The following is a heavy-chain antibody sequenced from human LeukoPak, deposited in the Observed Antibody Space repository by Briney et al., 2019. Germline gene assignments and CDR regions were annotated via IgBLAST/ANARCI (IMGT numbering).Heavy chain of an antibody. J-gene: IGHJ4*02. CDR2: IYYSGST. CDR3: ASLTSQYYYDSSGYYYIDY. D-gene: IGHD3-22*01. CDR1: GGSISSSSYY. Sequence: SQTLSLTCAVSGGSISSSSYYWGWIRQPPGKGLEWIGSIYYSGSTYYNPSLKSRVTISVDTSKNQFSLKLSSVTAADTAVYYCASLTSQYYYDSSGYYYIDYWGQGTLVTVSS. V-gene: IGHV4-39*07.